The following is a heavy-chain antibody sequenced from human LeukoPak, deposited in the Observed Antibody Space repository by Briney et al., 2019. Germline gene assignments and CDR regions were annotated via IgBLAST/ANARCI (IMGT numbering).Heavy chain of an antibody. V-gene: IGHV1-46*01. CDR2: INPSGSST. D-gene: IGHD4-17*01. Sequence: ASVKVSCKASGYTFTSYYMHWVRQAPGQGLEWMGIINPSGSSTSYAQKFQGRVTMTRDMSTSTVYMELSSLRSEDTAVYYCARQYGDPYYYYYYMDVWGKGTTVTVSS. CDR1: GYTFTSYY. J-gene: IGHJ6*03. CDR3: ARQYGDPYYYYYYMDV.